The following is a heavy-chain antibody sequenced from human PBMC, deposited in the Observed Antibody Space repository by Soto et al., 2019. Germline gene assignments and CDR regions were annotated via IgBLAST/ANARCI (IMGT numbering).Heavy chain of an antibody. V-gene: IGHV1-69*13. J-gene: IGHJ4*02. CDR1: GGPFSSYA. Sequence: GASVKVSCPAPGGPFSSYAISWVRQAPGKGLEWMGGIIPIFGTANYAQKFQGRVTITADESTSTAYMELSSLRSEDTAVYYCARGGYYRIYWGQGTLVTVSS. CDR3: ARGGYYRIY. D-gene: IGHD3-22*01. CDR2: IIPIFGTA.